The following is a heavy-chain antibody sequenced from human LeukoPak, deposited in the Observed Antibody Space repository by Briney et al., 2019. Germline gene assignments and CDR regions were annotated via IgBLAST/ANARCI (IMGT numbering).Heavy chain of an antibody. Sequence: SGGSLRLSCAVSGFTFSDYWVTWVRQTPGKGLEFVANINRDGGVKNYVDSVKGRFTISRDNAKNSLYLQMTSLRVDDTAIYYCARDPGFSSFDYWGQGTLVTVSS. V-gene: IGHV3-7*01. J-gene: IGHJ4*02. D-gene: IGHD3-3*02. CDR3: ARDPGFSSFDY. CDR2: INRDGGVK. CDR1: GFTFSDYW.